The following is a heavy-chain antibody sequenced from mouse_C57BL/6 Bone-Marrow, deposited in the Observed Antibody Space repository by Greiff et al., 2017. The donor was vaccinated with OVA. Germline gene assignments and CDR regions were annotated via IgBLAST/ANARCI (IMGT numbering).Heavy chain of an antibody. V-gene: IGHV1-69*01. CDR1: GYTFTSYW. Sequence: QVQLKQPGAELVMPGASVKLSCKASGYTFTSYWMHWVKQRPGQGLEWIGEIDPSDSYTNYNQKFKGKSTLTVDKSSSTACVQLSSLTSEDSAVYYYERRFYSDFYWYFDVWGKGTTVTVSS. J-gene: IGHJ1*03. D-gene: IGHD2-12*01. CDR2: IDPSDSYT. CDR3: ERRFYSDFYWYFDV.